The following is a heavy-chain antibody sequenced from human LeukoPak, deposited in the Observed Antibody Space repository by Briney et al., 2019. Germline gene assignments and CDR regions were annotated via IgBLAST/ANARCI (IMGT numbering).Heavy chain of an antibody. CDR1: GGSFSGYY. J-gene: IGHJ5*02. Sequence: PSETLSLTCAVYGGSFSGYYWSWIRQPPGKGLEWIGYIYYSGSTDYNPSLKSRVTISIDTSKNQFSLKLSSVTAADTAVYYCARTEIVITIFGVDLNGFDPWGQGTLVTVSS. D-gene: IGHD3-3*01. V-gene: IGHV4-59*01. CDR2: IYYSGST. CDR3: ARTEIVITIFGVDLNGFDP.